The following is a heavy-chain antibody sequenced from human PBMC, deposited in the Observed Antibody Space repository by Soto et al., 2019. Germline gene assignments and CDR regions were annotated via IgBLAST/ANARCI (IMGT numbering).Heavy chain of an antibody. CDR1: GGTFSSYA. V-gene: IGHV1-69*13. J-gene: IGHJ6*02. Sequence: SVKVSCKASGGTFSSYAISWVRQAPGQGLEWMGGIIPIFGTANYAQKFQGRVTITADESTSTAYMELSSLRSEDTAVYYCARCCDDFWSGDYTEDYYYYGMDVSGQGNTVSV. CDR2: IIPIFGTA. CDR3: ARCCDDFWSGDYTEDYYYYGMDV. D-gene: IGHD3-3*01.